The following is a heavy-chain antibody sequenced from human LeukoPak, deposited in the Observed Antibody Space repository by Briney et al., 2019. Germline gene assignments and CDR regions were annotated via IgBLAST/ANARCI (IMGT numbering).Heavy chain of an antibody. J-gene: IGHJ3*01. V-gene: IGHV1-46*04. Sequence: ASVKVSCKASGYTFINFYMHWVRQAPGQGLEWMGRIHPSGGSTSYAQKLHGRVTMTSDTSINTLYMELNSLASEDTAVYYCAREGYDSNGYPFFWGQGTMVTASS. CDR1: GYTFINFY. D-gene: IGHD3-22*01. CDR2: IHPSGGST. CDR3: AREGYDSNGYPFF.